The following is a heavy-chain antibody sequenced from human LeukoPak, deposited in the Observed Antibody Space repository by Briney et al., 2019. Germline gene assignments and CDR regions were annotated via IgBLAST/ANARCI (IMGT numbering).Heavy chain of an antibody. J-gene: IGHJ5*02. V-gene: IGHV4-38-2*02. CDR3: AREGGGYDLGNL. Sequence: SETLSLTCTVSGYSISSGYYWGWIRQPPGKGLEWIGSIYHSGSTYYNPSLKSRVTISVDTSKNQFSLKLSSVTAADTAVYYCAREGGGYDLGNLWGQGTLVTVSS. CDR2: IYHSGST. CDR1: GYSISSGYY. D-gene: IGHD5-12*01.